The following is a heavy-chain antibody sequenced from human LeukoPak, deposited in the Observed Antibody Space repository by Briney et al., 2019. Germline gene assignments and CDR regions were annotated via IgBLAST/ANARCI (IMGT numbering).Heavy chain of an antibody. Sequence: GVSLRLSCAASGFTFSSYSMNWVRQAPGKGLEGVSYISSSSSTIYYAESVRGRLTISRDNAKNSLYLQLNSLRAEDTAVYYCARDLPPDTAMAYYYYYYMDVWGKGTTVTVSS. D-gene: IGHD5-18*01. V-gene: IGHV3-48*01. CDR2: ISSSSSTI. CDR3: ARDLPPDTAMAYYYYYYMDV. CDR1: GFTFSSYS. J-gene: IGHJ6*03.